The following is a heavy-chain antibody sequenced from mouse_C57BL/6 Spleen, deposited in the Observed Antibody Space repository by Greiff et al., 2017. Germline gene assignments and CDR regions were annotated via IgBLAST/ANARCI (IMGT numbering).Heavy chain of an antibody. J-gene: IGHJ3*01. CDR1: GYTFTTYP. CDR3: ARRALYGSGFAY. Sequence: QVQLQQSGAELVQPGASVKMSCKASGYTFTTYPIEWMNQNHGKSLEWIGNFNTYNDDTKYKEKFKGKAILTVEKSASTVYLELSRLTSDDSAVYDCARRALYGSGFAYWGQGTLVTVSA. D-gene: IGHD1-1*01. V-gene: IGHV1-47*01. CDR2: FNTYNDDT.